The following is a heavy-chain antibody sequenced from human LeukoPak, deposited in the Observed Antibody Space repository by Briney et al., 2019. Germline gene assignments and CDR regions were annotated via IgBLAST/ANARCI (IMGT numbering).Heavy chain of an antibody. Sequence: SETLSLTCTVSGDSISSGTYYWSWIRQPAGKGLEWIGRISADGSTNYSPSLSSRITMSVDASNNHLSLKLNSVTAADTAVYYCAKGAGPPWFDPWGQGTLVTVSS. D-gene: IGHD6-19*01. CDR3: AKGAGPPWFDP. V-gene: IGHV4-61*02. J-gene: IGHJ5*02. CDR1: GDSISSGTYY. CDR2: ISADGST.